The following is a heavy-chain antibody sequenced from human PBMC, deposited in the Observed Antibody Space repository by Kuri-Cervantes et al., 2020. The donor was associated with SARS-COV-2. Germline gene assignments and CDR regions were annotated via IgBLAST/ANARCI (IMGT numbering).Heavy chain of an antibody. CDR1: GFTVSSYS. CDR3: ATVSDYYDSSGYFLDFDY. D-gene: IGHD3-22*01. Sequence: GGSLRLSCAASGFTVSSYSMNWVRQAPGKGLEWVSSISSSSSYIYYADSVKGRFTISRDNAKNSLYLQMNSLRAEDTAVHYCATVSDYYDSSGYFLDFDYWGQGTLVTVSS. V-gene: IGHV3-21*01. J-gene: IGHJ4*02. CDR2: ISSSSSYI.